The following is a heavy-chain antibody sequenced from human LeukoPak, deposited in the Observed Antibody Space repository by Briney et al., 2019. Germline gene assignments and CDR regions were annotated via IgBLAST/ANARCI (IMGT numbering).Heavy chain of an antibody. Sequence: SQTLSLTCTVSGGSISSGGYYWSWIRQPPGKGLEWIGYIYHSGSTYYSPSLKSRVTISVDRSKNQFSLKLSSVTAADTAVYYCARGGSIATDYWGQGTLVTVSS. CDR3: ARGGSIATDY. CDR2: IYHSGST. D-gene: IGHD6-6*01. CDR1: GGSISSGGYY. J-gene: IGHJ4*02. V-gene: IGHV4-30-2*01.